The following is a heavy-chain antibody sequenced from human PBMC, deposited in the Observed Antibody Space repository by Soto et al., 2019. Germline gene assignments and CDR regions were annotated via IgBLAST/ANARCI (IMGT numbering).Heavy chain of an antibody. D-gene: IGHD7-27*01. J-gene: IGHJ3*02. CDR3: AHRQDLGAFDI. CDR2: IYWNDDQ. CDR1: GFSLSTRAVG. V-gene: IGHV2-5*01. Sequence: SGPTLVNPTQTLTLTCTFSGFSLSTRAVGVGWIRQPPGKALEWLALIYWNDDQRYSPSLKNRLTITKDTSKNHVVLTMTNMDPADTAKYYCAHRQDLGAFDIWGQGTMVTVSS.